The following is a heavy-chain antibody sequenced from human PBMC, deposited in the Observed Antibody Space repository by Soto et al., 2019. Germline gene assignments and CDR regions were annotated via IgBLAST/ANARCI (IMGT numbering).Heavy chain of an antibody. J-gene: IGHJ4*02. CDR3: ARDEDHSGSYPGY. Sequence: AGSLRLASAASGFTFSSYATHWVRPAPGKGLGWVAVISYDGSNKYYADSVKGRFTISRDNSKNTLYLQMNSLRAEDTAVYYCARDEDHSGSYPGYWGQGTLVTVSS. CDR1: GFTFSSYA. V-gene: IGHV3-30-3*01. D-gene: IGHD1-26*01. CDR2: ISYDGSNK.